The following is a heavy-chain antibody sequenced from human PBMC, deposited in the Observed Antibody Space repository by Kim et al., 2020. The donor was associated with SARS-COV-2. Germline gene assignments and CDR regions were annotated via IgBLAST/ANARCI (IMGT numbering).Heavy chain of an antibody. Sequence: GGSLRLSCAASGFTFSSYGMHWVRQAPGKGLEWVAVIWYDGSNKYYADSVKGRFTISRDNSKNTLYLQMNSLRAEDTAVYYCAREGYSAYYYGMDVWGQGTTVTVSS. D-gene: IGHD5-18*01. J-gene: IGHJ6*02. CDR3: AREGYSAYYYGMDV. CDR1: GFTFSSYG. V-gene: IGHV3-33*01. CDR2: IWYDGSNK.